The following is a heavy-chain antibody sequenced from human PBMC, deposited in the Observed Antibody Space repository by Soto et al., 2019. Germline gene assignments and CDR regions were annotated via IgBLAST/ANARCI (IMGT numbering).Heavy chain of an antibody. D-gene: IGHD1-1*01. J-gene: IGHJ4*02. CDR3: AKDWNDVEETWDY. CDR1: GFTFSSYA. V-gene: IGHV3-23*01. Sequence: EVQLLESGGGLVQPGGSLRLSCAASGFTFSSYAMSWVRQAPGKGLEWVSAISGSGGSTYYADSVKGRFTISRDNSKNTLYLQMNSRGAEDTAVYYCAKDWNDVEETWDYWGQGTLVTVSS. CDR2: ISGSGGST.